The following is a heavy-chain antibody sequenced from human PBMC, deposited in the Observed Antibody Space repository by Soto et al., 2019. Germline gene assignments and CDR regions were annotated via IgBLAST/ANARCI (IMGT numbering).Heavy chain of an antibody. V-gene: IGHV3-53*01. CDR2: IYSGGST. CDR1: GFTVSSNY. D-gene: IGHD6-6*01. Sequence: GGSLRLSCAASGFTVSSNYMSWVRQAPGKGLEWVSVIYSGGSTYYADSVKGRFTISRDNSKNTLYLQMNSLRAEDTAVYYCAGIAARGLYYYYGMDVWGQGTTVTVSS. CDR3: AGIAARGLYYYYGMDV. J-gene: IGHJ6*02.